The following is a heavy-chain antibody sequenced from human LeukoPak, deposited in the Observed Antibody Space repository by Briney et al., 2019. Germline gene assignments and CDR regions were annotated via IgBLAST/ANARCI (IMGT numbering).Heavy chain of an antibody. J-gene: IGHJ4*02. Sequence: SETLSLTCTVSGGSISSYYWSWIRQPPGKGLEWIGYIYYSGSTNYNPSLKSRVTISVDTSKNQFSLKLSSVTAADTAVYYCARLEAAATYYFDYWGQGNLVTVSS. CDR3: ARLEAAATYYFDY. V-gene: IGHV4-59*08. CDR2: IYYSGST. CDR1: GGSISSYY. D-gene: IGHD6-13*01.